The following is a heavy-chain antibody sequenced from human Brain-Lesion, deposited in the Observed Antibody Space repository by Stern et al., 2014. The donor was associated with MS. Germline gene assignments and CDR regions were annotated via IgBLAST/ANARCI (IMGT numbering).Heavy chain of an antibody. D-gene: IGHD3-10*01. J-gene: IGHJ4*02. V-gene: IGHV4-31*03. Sequence: QVQLQESGPGLVRPSQTLSLSCTVSGASVNSCWYYWTWLRPHPGLGLVGIGYIFDTGSPYSNLFLRSRLTIAKYTTKHHFPLRLTSVTAADAAVYYCATADDGFGELAAWGQGTLVAVSS. CDR1: GASVNSCWYY. CDR3: ATADDGFGELAA. CDR2: IFDTGSP.